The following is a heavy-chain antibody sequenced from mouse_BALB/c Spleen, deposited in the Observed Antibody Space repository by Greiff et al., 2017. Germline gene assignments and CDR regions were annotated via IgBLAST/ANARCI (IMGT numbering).Heavy chain of an antibody. D-gene: IGHD2-1*01. J-gene: IGHJ4*01. Sequence: EVKLVESGPGLVKPSQSLSLTCTVTGYSITSDYAWNWIRQFPGNKLEWMGYISYSGSTSYNPSLKSRISITRDTSKNQFFLQLNSVTTEDTATYYCARGGKGAMDYWGQGTSVTVSS. V-gene: IGHV3-2*02. CDR3: ARGGKGAMDY. CDR2: ISYSGST. CDR1: GYSITSDYA.